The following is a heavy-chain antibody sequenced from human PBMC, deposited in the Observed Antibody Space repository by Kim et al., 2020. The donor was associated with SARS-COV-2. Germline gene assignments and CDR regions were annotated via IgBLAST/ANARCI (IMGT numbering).Heavy chain of an antibody. CDR2: ISYDGSNK. V-gene: IGHV3-30*18. CDR3: AKDTWVPRWLQLSAPYYFDY. D-gene: IGHD5-12*01. J-gene: IGHJ4*02. Sequence: GGSLRLSCAASGFTFSSYGMHWVRQAPGKGLEWVAVISYDGSNKYYADSVKGRFTISRDNSKNTLYLQMNSLRAEDTAVYYCAKDTWVPRWLQLSAPYYFDYWGQGTLVTVSS. CDR1: GFTFSSYG.